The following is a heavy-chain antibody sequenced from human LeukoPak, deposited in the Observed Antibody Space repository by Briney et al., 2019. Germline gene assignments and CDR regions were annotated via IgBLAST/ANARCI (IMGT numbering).Heavy chain of an antibody. CDR2: ISGGSAST. D-gene: IGHD4-11*01. V-gene: IGHV3-23*01. J-gene: IGHJ3*02. CDR1: GFTFSSFA. CDR3: AKDQAWRNLDAFDI. Sequence: GGPLRLSCAASGFTFSSFAMSWVRQAPGKGLEWVSAISGGSASTYYADSVKGRSTISRDNSKNTVYLQMNSLRAEDTAVYFCAKDQAWRNLDAFDIWGQGTRVTVSP.